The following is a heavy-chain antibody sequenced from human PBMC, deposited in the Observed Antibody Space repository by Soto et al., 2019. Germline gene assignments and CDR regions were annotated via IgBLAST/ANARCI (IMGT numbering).Heavy chain of an antibody. CDR2: IDWDDDK. Sequence: SVPTLVNPTQTLTLTCTFSGFSLSTSGMCVSWIRQPPGKALECLALIDWDDDKSYSTSLKTRLTIPKDTSKNQVVLTMPNMDPVDTATYFCARIRKEVLNGYYYAMDVWGQGPTVTVSS. J-gene: IGHJ6*02. CDR1: GFSLSTSGMC. V-gene: IGHV2-70*01. CDR3: ARIRKEVLNGYYYAMDV. D-gene: IGHD2-8*01.